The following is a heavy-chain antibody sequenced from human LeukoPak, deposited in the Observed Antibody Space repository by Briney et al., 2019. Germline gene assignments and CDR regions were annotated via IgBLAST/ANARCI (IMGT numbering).Heavy chain of an antibody. CDR1: GYTFTGYY. Sequence: ASVKLSCKASGYTFTGYYMHWVRQAPGQGLEWVGWINPNSGGTNYAQKFQGRVTMTRETSISTAYMELSRLRSDGTAVYYCAREGIVRGEGGPKDYWGQGTLVTVSS. J-gene: IGHJ4*02. CDR2: INPNSGGT. V-gene: IGHV1-2*02. D-gene: IGHD3-16*01. CDR3: AREGIVRGEGGPKDY.